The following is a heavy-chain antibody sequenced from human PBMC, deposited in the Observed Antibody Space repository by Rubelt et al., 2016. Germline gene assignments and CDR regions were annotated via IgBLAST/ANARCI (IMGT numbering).Heavy chain of an antibody. D-gene: IGHD1-26*01. CDR1: GYSFTNYW. Sequence: EVQLVQSGPEVKKPGESLKISCKGSGYSFTNYWIGWVRQMPGKGLEWVGIIYPGDSYTRYSPAFQGNGTISADKSISTAYLKWSSLKASDTAMYYCARIVGAFYYFDYWGQGTLVTVSS. J-gene: IGHJ4*02. V-gene: IGHV5-51*01. CDR3: ARIVGAFYYFDY. CDR2: IYPGDSYT.